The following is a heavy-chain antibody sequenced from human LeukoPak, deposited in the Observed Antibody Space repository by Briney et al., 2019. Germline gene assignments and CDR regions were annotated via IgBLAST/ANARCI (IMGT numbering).Heavy chain of an antibody. D-gene: IGHD5-12*01. Sequence: PGGSLRLSCTGSGFTFGDYAMSWVRQALGKGLEWVGFIRSKAYGGTTEYAASVKGRFTISRDDSKSIAYLQMNSLKTEDTAVYYCTREGKWLPHYWGQGTLVTVSS. CDR3: TREGKWLPHY. J-gene: IGHJ4*02. V-gene: IGHV3-49*04. CDR2: IRSKAYGGTT. CDR1: GFTFGDYA.